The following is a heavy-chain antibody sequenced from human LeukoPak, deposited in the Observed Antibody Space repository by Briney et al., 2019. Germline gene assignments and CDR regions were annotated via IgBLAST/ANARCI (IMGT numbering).Heavy chain of an antibody. V-gene: IGHV3-23*01. Sequence: GGSLRLSCAAAGFTFSSYAMSWVRQAPGKGLEWVSAISGSGGSTYYADSVKGRFTISRDNSKNTLYLQMNSLRAEDTAVYYCAKAPRPYYDSSGYYFPFDYWGQGTLVTVSS. D-gene: IGHD3-22*01. CDR3: AKAPRPYYDSSGYYFPFDY. CDR2: ISGSGGST. J-gene: IGHJ4*02. CDR1: GFTFSSYA.